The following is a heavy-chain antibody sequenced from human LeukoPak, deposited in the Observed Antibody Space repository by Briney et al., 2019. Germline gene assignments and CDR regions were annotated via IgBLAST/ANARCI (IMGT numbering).Heavy chain of an antibody. V-gene: IGHV3-7*03. CDR1: GFALSSHW. Sequence: GGSLRLSCAASGFALSSHWMTWARQVPGRGPEWVANVNRDGSETYYLDSVKGRFTISKDNAKNSLYLQMNSLRAEDTALYHCARNNGMDVWGQGTTVIVSS. CDR3: ARNNGMDV. CDR2: VNRDGSET. J-gene: IGHJ6*02.